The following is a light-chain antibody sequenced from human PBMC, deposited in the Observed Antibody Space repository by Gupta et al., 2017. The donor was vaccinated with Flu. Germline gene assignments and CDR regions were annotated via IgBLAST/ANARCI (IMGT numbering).Light chain of an antibody. CDR3: QQYNNYPHT. V-gene: IGKV1-5*03. CDR1: QSISSW. J-gene: IGKJ2*01. Sequence: DIQMTQSPSTLSASVRDRVTITCRASQSISSWLAWYQQKPGKAPKLLIFRASTLESGVPSRFSGSGSGTEFTLTISSLQPDDFATYYCQQYNNYPHTFGQGTELEIK. CDR2: RAS.